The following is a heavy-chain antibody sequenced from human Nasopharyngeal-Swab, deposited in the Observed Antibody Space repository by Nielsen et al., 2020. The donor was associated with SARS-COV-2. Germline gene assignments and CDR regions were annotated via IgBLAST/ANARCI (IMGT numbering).Heavy chain of an antibody. D-gene: IGHD3-22*01. V-gene: IGHV3-48*03. CDR1: GFSFRSYE. J-gene: IGHJ6*02. CDR3: ARDYCTYYYDSCGYYASYYYGMDV. CDR2: ISSSGGTM. Sequence: GESLKISCAASGFSFRSYEMNWVRQAPGKGLEWVSYISSSGGTMYYADSVKGRFTISRDNAKNSLYLQMNSLRAEDTAVYYCARDYCTYYYDSCGYYASYYYGMDVWGHGTTVPVSS.